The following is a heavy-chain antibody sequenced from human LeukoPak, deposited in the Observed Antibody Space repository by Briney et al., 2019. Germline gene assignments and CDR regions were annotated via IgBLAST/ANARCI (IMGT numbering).Heavy chain of an antibody. V-gene: IGHV3-23*01. D-gene: IGHD1-26*01. CDR3: AKSRGESRGASNY. Sequence: GGSLRLSCAASGFTFTSYAMNWARQAPGKGLEWVSFISGSGDITYYADSVKGRFTISRDNSKNTLYLQMNSLRAEDTALYYCAKSRGESRGASNYWGQGTLVTVSS. J-gene: IGHJ4*02. CDR2: ISGSGDIT. CDR1: GFTFTSYA.